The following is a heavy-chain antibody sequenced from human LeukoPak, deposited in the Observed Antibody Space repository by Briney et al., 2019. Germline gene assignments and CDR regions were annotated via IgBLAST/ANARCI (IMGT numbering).Heavy chain of an antibody. CDR3: ARDLVPPGAFDI. CDR2: ICYSGST. CDR1: GGSISSGGYY. Sequence: SQTPSLTCTVSGGSISSGGYYWSWIRQHPGKGLEWIGYICYSGSTYYNPSLKSRVTISVDTSKNQFSLKLSSVTAADTAVYYCARDLVPPGAFDIWGQGTMVTVSS. J-gene: IGHJ3*02. D-gene: IGHD2-8*02. V-gene: IGHV4-31*03.